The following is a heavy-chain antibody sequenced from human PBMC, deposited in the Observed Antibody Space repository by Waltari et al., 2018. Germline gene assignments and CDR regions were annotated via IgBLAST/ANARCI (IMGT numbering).Heavy chain of an antibody. CDR2: MQYRGST. CDR3: GRIAFGDDGGYFQY. D-gene: IGHD4-17*01. Sequence: QLQLQESGPGLVRTSATLSLTCTVSGGSITTNYHWSLSCQPPGKGLEWMGNMQYRGSTFYKPSLMSRVTISLDTSKIQFSLTLTSVDAADTAVYFCGRIAFGDDGGYFQYWGQGTLVTVSS. CDR1: GGSITTNYH. V-gene: IGHV4-39*01. J-gene: IGHJ1*01.